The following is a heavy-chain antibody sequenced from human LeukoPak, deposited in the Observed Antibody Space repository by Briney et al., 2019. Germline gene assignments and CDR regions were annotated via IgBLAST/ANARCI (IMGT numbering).Heavy chain of an antibody. CDR2: ISYNGRNE. CDR3: TRDAVAYSSVYGAGKYFDD. D-gene: IGHD5/OR15-5a*01. V-gene: IGHV3-30*14. CDR1: GFDFSSYT. J-gene: IGHJ4*02. Sequence: GGYLRLSCVGSGFDFSSYTMNWVRQAPGKGLEWLTFISYNGRNEFYADSVKGRFTVSRDNSKSALYVQMNSLRPEDTAVYYCTRDAVAYSSVYGAGKYFDDWGQGTLVIVSS.